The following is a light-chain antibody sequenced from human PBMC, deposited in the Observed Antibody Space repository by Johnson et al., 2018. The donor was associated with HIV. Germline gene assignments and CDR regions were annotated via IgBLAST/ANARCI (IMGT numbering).Light chain of an antibody. V-gene: IGLV1-51*01. Sequence: QSVLTQPPSVSAAPGQRVSISCSGSSSNIGNNYVSWYQQVPGTAPKLLIYDNNRRPSGIPDRFSGSKSGTSATLGITGLQTGDEADYYCGTWDSSLSALFGTGTKFTVL. J-gene: IGLJ1*01. CDR2: DNN. CDR3: GTWDSSLSAL. CDR1: SSNIGNNY.